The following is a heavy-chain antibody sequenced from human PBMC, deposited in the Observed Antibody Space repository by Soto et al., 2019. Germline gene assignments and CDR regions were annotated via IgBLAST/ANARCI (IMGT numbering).Heavy chain of an antibody. CDR1: GYTFTSYG. V-gene: IGHV1-18*01. CDR3: DRCNTSRDYDGSGYAFDI. J-gene: IGHJ3*02. Sequence: QVQLVQSGAEVKKPGASVKVSCKASGYTFTSYGISWVRQAPGQGLEWMGWISAYNGNTNYAQKLQGRVTMTTDTTTSSAYMDLMRLRSEGTDEYDSDRCNTSRDYDGSGYAFDIWGQGTMVTVSS. CDR2: ISAYNGNT. D-gene: IGHD3-22*01.